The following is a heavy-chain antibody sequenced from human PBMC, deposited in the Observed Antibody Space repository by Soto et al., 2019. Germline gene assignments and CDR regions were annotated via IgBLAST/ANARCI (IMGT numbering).Heavy chain of an antibody. CDR1: GFTFSSYA. D-gene: IGHD3-10*01. Sequence: GGSLRLSCAASGFTFSSYAMSWVRQAPGKGLEWVSAISGSGGSTYYADSVKGRFTISRGNSKNTLYLQMNSLRAEDTAVYYCAKGPSPYYYGSGSYYPFDYWGQGTLVTV. CDR3: AKGPSPYYYGSGSYYPFDY. J-gene: IGHJ4*02. V-gene: IGHV3-23*01. CDR2: ISGSGGST.